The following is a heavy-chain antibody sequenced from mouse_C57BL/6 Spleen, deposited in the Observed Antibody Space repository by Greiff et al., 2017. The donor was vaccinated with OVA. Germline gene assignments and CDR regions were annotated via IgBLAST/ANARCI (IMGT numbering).Heavy chain of an antibody. Sequence: VQLQQPGAELVRPGSSVKLSCKASGYTFTSYWMHWVKQRPIQGLEWIGNIDPSDSETHYNQKFKDKATLTVDKSTSTAYMQHSSLTSEDSAVYYCERRDINLWYFDVWGKGTTVTVSS. V-gene: IGHV1-52*01. CDR2: IDPSDSET. D-gene: IGHD1-1*01. CDR1: GYTFTSYW. J-gene: IGHJ1*03. CDR3: ERRDINLWYFDV.